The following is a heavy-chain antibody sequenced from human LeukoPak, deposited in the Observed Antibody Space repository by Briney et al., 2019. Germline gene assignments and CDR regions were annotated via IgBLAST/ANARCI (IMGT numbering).Heavy chain of an antibody. D-gene: IGHD6-19*01. CDR1: GFAFSKAW. J-gene: IGHJ5*02. CDR3: TTVAGDNWFDP. CDR2: IKSKTDGGTT. Sequence: GGSLRLSCAASGFAFSKAWMSGVRQAPGEGLEWGGRIKSKTDGGTTDYAAPVKGRFTISRDHSKNTLYLQMNSLNTEDTAVYYCTTVAGDNWFDPWGQGTLVTVSS. V-gene: IGHV3-15*01.